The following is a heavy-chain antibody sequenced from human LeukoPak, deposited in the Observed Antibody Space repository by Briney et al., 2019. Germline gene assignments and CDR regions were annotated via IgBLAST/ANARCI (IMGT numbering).Heavy chain of an antibody. CDR3: ARVLDSSGYYPHYWFDP. V-gene: IGHV1-2*02. Sequence: ASVKVSCKASGYTFTCYYMHWVRQAPGQGLEWMGWINPNSGGINYEQKFQGRVTMTRDTSISTAYMELSRLRSDDTAVYYCARVLDSSGYYPHYWFDPWGQGTLVTVSS. CDR1: GYTFTCYY. CDR2: INPNSGGI. J-gene: IGHJ5*02. D-gene: IGHD3-22*01.